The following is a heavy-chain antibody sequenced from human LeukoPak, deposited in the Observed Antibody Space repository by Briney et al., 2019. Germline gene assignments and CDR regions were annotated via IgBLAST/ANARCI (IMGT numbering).Heavy chain of an antibody. CDR2: IKQDGSEK. CDR3: VRDGGSAWYINGDEAFDI. V-gene: IGHV3-7*01. CDR1: GFTFNYYW. J-gene: IGHJ3*02. Sequence: PGGSLRLSCAASGFTFNYYWMNWVRQAPGKGLEWVANIKQDGSEKYYVDSVKGRFTISRDNAKNSLYLQMNSLRAEDTAVYYCVRDGGSAWYINGDEAFDIWGQGTMVTVSS. D-gene: IGHD6-19*01.